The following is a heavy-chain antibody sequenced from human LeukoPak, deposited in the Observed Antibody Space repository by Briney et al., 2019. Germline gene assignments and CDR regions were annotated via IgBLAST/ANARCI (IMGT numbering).Heavy chain of an antibody. Sequence: GGSLRLSCSASGFTFSSYAMHWVRQAPGKGLEWVAVISYDGSNKYYADSVKGRFTISRDNSKNTLYLQMNSLRAEDTAVYYCAKVSTTVVTRYYFDYWGQGTLVTVSS. CDR1: GFTFSSYA. V-gene: IGHV3-30*04. D-gene: IGHD4-23*01. CDR2: ISYDGSNK. J-gene: IGHJ4*02. CDR3: AKVSTTVVTRYYFDY.